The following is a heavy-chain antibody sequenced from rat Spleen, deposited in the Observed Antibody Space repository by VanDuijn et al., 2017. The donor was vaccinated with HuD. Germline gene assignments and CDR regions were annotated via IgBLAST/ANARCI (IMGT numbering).Heavy chain of an antibody. J-gene: IGHJ3*01. CDR3: TTENYWFAY. D-gene: IGHD1-10*01. CDR1: GFTFSNYD. CDR2: ISFDGSST. V-gene: IGHV5-20*01. Sequence: EVQLVESGGGLVQPGRSMKLSCAASGFTFSNYDMACVRQAPTKGLEWVASISFDGSSTYYRDAVKGRFTISRDNAKSTLYVQMDSLRSEDTATYYCTTENYWFAYWGQGTLVTVSS.